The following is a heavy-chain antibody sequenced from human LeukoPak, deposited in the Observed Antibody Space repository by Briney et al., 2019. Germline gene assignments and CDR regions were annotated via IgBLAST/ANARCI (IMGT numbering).Heavy chain of an antibody. CDR1: GFTFDDSV. CDR2: ISDDGRST. CDR3: AKVWRDGYYFDY. J-gene: IGHJ4*02. D-gene: IGHD5-24*01. Sequence: SGGYLRLYCAASGFTFDDSVMHWVRQAPGKGLEWVSLISDDGRSTYYADFVKGRFTISRDNSKNSLYLQMNSLRTEDTALYYCAKVWRDGYYFDYWGQGTLVTVSS. V-gene: IGHV3-43*02.